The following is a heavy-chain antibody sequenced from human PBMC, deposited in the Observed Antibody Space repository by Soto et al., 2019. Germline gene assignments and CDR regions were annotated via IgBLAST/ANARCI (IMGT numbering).Heavy chain of an antibody. CDR1: GGSFSRYT. Sequence: QVQLVQSGAEVRKPGSSVKVSCTAYGGSFSRYTISGVRQAPGQGLERMGGILPMFGTANYAQKFQGRVSIPADETTSTAYMELSGLRSEDTAIYYCARGWGYESSDYYYAYWGQGTLVILSS. V-gene: IGHV1-69*01. CDR3: ARGWGYESSDYYYAY. CDR2: ILPMFGTA. D-gene: IGHD3-22*01. J-gene: IGHJ4*02.